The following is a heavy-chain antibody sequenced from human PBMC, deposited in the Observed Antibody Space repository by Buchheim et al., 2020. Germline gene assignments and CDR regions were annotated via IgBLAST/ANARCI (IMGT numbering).Heavy chain of an antibody. CDR1: GGSFSGHY. V-gene: IGHV4-34*01. Sequence: QVQLQQWGAGLLKPSETLSLTCGVSGGSFSGHYSTWIRQSPGKGLEWIGEMSHRGSPNYNPSLKSRVTLSLDTSKNPFSLELRSVTAADTTVYYCARGGLLVRYQDYMDVWGKGTT. D-gene: IGHD2-2*01. CDR2: MSHRGSP. CDR3: ARGGLLVRYQDYMDV. J-gene: IGHJ6*03.